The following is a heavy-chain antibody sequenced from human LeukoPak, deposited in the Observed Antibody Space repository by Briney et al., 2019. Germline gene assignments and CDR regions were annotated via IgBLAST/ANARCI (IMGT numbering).Heavy chain of an antibody. CDR3: ARHAPHGDGFDP. Sequence: PSETLTLTCTVSGGSISDSSAYWGGIRQPPGKGLEWIGSIFYSGGTNFNPSLKSRASKPVDKSKNHFSRGLSSVTAADPAVFYCARHAPHGDGFDPWGQGTLVTVSS. J-gene: IGHJ5*02. V-gene: IGHV4-39*01. D-gene: IGHD3-3*01. CDR1: GGSISDSSAY. CDR2: IFYSGGT.